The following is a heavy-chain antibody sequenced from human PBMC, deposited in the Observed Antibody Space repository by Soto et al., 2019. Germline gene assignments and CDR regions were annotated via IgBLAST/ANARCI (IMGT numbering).Heavy chain of an antibody. CDR2: ISAYNGNT. CDR1: GYTFTSYG. Sequence: ASVKVSCKASGYTFTSYGISWVRQAPGQGLEWMGWISAYNGNTNYAQKLQGRVTMTTDTSTSTAYMELRSLRSDDTAVYYCARTSSSGWYPHRRLNSFDSCGQGTLLTGSS. D-gene: IGHD6-19*01. V-gene: IGHV1-18*01. CDR3: ARTSSSGWYPHRRLNSFDS. J-gene: IGHJ5*01.